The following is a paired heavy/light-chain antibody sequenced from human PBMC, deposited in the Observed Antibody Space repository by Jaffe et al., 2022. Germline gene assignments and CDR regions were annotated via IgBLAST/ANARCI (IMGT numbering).Heavy chain of an antibody. J-gene: IGHJ1*01. CDR3: ARDGLAYCGGDCYGWVYFQH. Sequence: QVQLQESGPGLVKPSETLSLTCAVSGYSISSGYYWGWIRQPPGKGLEWIGSIYHSGSTYYNPSLKSRVTISVDTSKNQFSLKLSSVTAADTAVYYCARDGLAYCGGDCYGWVYFQHWGQGTLVTVSS. D-gene: IGHD2-21*02. V-gene: IGHV4-38-2*02. CDR1: GYSISSGYY. CDR2: IYHSGST.
Light chain of an antibody. CDR2: AAS. V-gene: IGKV1-8*01. CDR1: QGISSY. J-gene: IGKJ1*01. Sequence: AIRMTQSPSSFSASTGDRVTITCRASQGISSYLAWYQQKPGKAPKLLIYAASTLQSGVPSRFSGSGSGTDFTLTISCLQSEDFATYYCQQYYSYPAFGQGTKVEIK. CDR3: QQYYSYPA.